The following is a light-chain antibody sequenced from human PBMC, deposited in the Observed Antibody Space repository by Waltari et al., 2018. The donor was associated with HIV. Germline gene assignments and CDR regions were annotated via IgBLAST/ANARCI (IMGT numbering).Light chain of an antibody. CDR2: EVS. CDR1: SSDVGSYNL. Sequence: QSALTKPASVSGSPGQSITIPCTGTSSDVGSYNLVPWYQQHPGKAPKLMIYEVSKRPSGVSNRFSGSKSGNTASLTISGLQAEDEADYYCCSYAGSSTYVFGTGTKVTVL. CDR3: CSYAGSSTYV. V-gene: IGLV2-23*02. J-gene: IGLJ1*01.